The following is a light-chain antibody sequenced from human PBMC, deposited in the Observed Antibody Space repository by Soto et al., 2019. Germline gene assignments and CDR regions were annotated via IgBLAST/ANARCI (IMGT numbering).Light chain of an antibody. CDR2: DVS. V-gene: IGLV2-14*01. J-gene: IGLJ1*01. CDR3: YSYTSSSTPYV. Sequence: QSVLTQPASVSGSPGQSITISCTGTSSDVGGYNYVSWYQQHPGKAPKLMIYDVSSRPSGVSNRFSGSKSGKPASLTISGLQAEEEADYYCYSYTSSSTPYVFGTGTKVTVL. CDR1: SSDVGGYNY.